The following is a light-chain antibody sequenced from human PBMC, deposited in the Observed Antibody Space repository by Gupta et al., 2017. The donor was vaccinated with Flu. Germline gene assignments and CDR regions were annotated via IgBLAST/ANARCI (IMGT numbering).Light chain of an antibody. CDR1: QRVSSTY. J-gene: IGKJ3*01. V-gene: IGKV3-20*01. CDR3: QNYGPFSFN. CDR2: GAF. Sequence: GTLPLTPGERARLSGRASQRVSSTYRAWLQRTHEQAPKLLNYGAFRGATGIPDRSSSSGSRTDGTQTTRSLGPEDVAVYECQNYGPFSFNFGHGTKVEIK.